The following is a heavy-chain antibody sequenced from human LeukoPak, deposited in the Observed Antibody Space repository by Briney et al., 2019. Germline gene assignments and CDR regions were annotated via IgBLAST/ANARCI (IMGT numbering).Heavy chain of an antibody. Sequence: SQTPSLTCAVTGGSLSSGNYSWSWIRQPPGKGLEWIGYIFQSGTTYYNPSLKSPVTISLDRSKNEFSLKLNSVTAADTAVYYCARLAYCGGDCYRHFDYWGQGTLVTVSS. J-gene: IGHJ4*02. CDR1: GGSLSSGNYS. CDR3: ARLAYCGGDCYRHFDY. CDR2: IFQSGTT. D-gene: IGHD2-21*02. V-gene: IGHV4-30-2*01.